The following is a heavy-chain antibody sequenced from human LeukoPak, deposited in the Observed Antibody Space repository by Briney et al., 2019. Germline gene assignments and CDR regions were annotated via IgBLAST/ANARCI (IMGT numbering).Heavy chain of an antibody. CDR2: IYYSGST. D-gene: IGHD4-23*01. V-gene: IGHV4-59*01. J-gene: IGHJ4*02. Sequence: SETLSLTCTVSGGSISSYYWSWIRQPPGKGLEWIGYIYYSGSTNYNPSLKSRVTISVDTSKNQFSLKLSSVTAADTAVYYCARVPMGGYSDYWGQGTLVSVSS. CDR1: GGSISSYY. CDR3: ARVPMGGYSDY.